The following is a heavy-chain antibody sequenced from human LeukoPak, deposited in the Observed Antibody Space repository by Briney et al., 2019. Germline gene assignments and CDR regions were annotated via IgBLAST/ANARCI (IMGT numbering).Heavy chain of an antibody. J-gene: IGHJ4*02. V-gene: IGHV3-74*01. CDR1: GFSLRNYW. CDR3: ARVKVGATTPDFDY. Sequence: PGGSLRLSCAASGFSLRNYWMHWVRQVPGKRLVWVSRIGGDGSVTNYADSVKGRFTISRDNAKNTLYLQMNSLRAEDTAVYYCARVKVGATTPDFDYWGQGTLVTVSS. D-gene: IGHD1-26*01. CDR2: IGGDGSVT.